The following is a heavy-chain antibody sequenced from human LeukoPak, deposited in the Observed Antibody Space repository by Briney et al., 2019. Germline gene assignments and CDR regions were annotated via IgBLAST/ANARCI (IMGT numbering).Heavy chain of an antibody. CDR2: ISGDGSAT. CDR3: TRRASATRWFDP. CDR1: GFTFSTYW. J-gene: IGHJ5*02. Sequence: GGSLRLSCAASGFTFSTYWMHWVRQAPGKGLVWVSRISGDGSATIYADSVKGRFTISRDNAENTMYLQMNSLTVEDTAVYYCTRRASATRWFDPWGQGTLVTVSS. V-gene: IGHV3-74*01. D-gene: IGHD2-15*01.